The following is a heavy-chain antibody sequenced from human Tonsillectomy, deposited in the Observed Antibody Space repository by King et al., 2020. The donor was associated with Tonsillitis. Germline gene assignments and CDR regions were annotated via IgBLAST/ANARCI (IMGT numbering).Heavy chain of an antibody. CDR2: IRYDGSNK. CDR1: GFTFSSYG. CDR3: ANRVGAGRFDY. D-gene: IGHD1-26*01. Sequence: VQLVESGGGVVQPGGSLRLSCAASGFTFSSYGMHWVRQAPGKGLEWVAFIRYDGSNKYYADYVKGRFTISRDNSKNTLYLQMNSLRAEDTALYYCANRVGAGRFDYWGHGTLVTVSS. J-gene: IGHJ4*01. V-gene: IGHV3-30*02.